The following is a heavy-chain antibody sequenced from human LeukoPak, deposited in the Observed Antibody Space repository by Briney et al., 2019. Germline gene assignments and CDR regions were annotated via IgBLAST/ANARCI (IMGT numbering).Heavy chain of an antibody. J-gene: IGHJ4*02. CDR3: IAEYYGSAMY. CDR2: ISGGGST. D-gene: IGHD3-10*01. CDR1: GFTFSSYA. Sequence: PGGSLRLSCAASGFTFSSYAMTWVRQAPGKGLEWVSTISGGGSTYHADSVKGRFTISRDNSKNTLCLQMNSLKTEDTAVYYCIAEYYGSAMYWGQGTLVTVSS. V-gene: IGHV3-23*01.